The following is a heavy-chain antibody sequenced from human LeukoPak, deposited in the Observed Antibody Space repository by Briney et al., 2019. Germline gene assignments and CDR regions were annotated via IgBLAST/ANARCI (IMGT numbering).Heavy chain of an antibody. D-gene: IGHD3-22*01. Sequence: GRSLRLSCAASGFTFSSYGMHWVRQAPGKGLEWVTFIRYDGSNKYYADSVKGRFTISRDNSKNTLYLQMNSLRAEDTAVYYCAKAYYDSSGTLDYWGQGTLVTVSS. J-gene: IGHJ4*02. V-gene: IGHV3-30*02. CDR3: AKAYYDSSGTLDY. CDR2: IRYDGSNK. CDR1: GFTFSSYG.